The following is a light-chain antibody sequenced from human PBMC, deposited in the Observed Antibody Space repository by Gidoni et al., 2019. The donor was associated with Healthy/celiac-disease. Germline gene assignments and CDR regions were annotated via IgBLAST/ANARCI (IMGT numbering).Light chain of an antibody. J-gene: IGKJ2*01. CDR2: LGS. V-gene: IGKV2-28*01. Sequence: DIVMTQSPLSLPVTPGEPDSISCRSSQRLLHSNGYKYLDWYLQKPGQSPQLLIYLGSNRASGVPDRFSGSGSGTDFTLKISRVEAEDVGVYYCMQALQTPPYTFGQGTKLEIK. CDR3: MQALQTPPYT. CDR1: QRLLHSNGYKY.